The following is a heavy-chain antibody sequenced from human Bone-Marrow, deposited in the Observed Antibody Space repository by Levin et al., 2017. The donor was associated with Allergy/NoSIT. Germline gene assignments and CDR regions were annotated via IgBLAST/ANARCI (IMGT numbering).Heavy chain of an antibody. V-gene: IGHV1-18*04. J-gene: IGHJ4*02. CDR2: VSAYNGNT. Sequence: ASVKVSCKTSGYSFISYGINWVRQAPGQGLEWMGWVSAYNGNTKYAQKFQGRVSMITDTSTNTAHMDLRSLRSDDTAVYYCARGLRGPNREFDYRGQGTLVTVSS. D-gene: IGHD1-26*01. CDR1: GYSFISYG. CDR3: ARGLRGPNREFDY.